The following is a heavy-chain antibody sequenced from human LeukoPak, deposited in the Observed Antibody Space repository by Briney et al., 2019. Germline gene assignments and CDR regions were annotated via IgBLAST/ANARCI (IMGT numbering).Heavy chain of an antibody. CDR3: ARLVDNGWHFDY. Sequence: GESLKISCKGSGYSFTSYWIGWVRQMPGKGLEWMGIIYPGDSDTRYSPSFEGQVTISDDKSINTAYLQWNSLKASDTAMYHCARLVDNGWHFDYWGQGALVTV. J-gene: IGHJ4*02. V-gene: IGHV5-51*01. D-gene: IGHD6-19*01. CDR1: GYSFTSYW. CDR2: IYPGDSDT.